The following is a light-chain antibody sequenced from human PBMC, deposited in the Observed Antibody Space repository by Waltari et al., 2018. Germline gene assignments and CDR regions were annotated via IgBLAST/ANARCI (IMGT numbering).Light chain of an antibody. CDR3: QKYERLPAT. CDR2: GAS. V-gene: IGKV3-20*01. CDR1: QSIGRS. J-gene: IGKJ1*01. Sequence: EVVLTQSPGTLSLSPGERATLSCRASQSIGRSLVWYQQRPGQAPRLLLDGASIRATGVPDRFSGSGSGTDFSITISRLDPEDFAVYFCQKYERLPATFGQGTKVEI.